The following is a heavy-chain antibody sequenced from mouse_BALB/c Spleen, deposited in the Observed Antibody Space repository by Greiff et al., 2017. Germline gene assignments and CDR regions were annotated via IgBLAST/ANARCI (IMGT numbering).Heavy chain of an antibody. CDR3: ARRSEKDWYFDV. J-gene: IGHJ1*01. Sequence: VQLKESGPGLVKPSQSLSLTCTVTGYSITSDYAWNWIRQFPGNKLEWMGYISYSGSTSYNPSLKSRISITRDTSKNQFFLQLNSVTTEDTATYYCARRSEKDWYFDVWGAGTTVTVSS. CDR1: GYSITSDYA. V-gene: IGHV3-2*02. CDR2: ISYSGST.